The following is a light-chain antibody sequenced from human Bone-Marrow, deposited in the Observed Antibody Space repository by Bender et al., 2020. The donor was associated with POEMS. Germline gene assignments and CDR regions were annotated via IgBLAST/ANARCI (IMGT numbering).Light chain of an antibody. CDR1: KLGNKY. J-gene: IGLJ2*01. Sequence: SYELTQPPSVSVSPGQTASITCSGHKLGNKYTSWYQQRPGQSPVLVIYQDDKRPSVIPKRFSGSNSGNTATLTISGTQAMDEADYYCQAWDSSTVIFGGGTKLTVL. V-gene: IGLV3-1*01. CDR2: QDD. CDR3: QAWDSSTVI.